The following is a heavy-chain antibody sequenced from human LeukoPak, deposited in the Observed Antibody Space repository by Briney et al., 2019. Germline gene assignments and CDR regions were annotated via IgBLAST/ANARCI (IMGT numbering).Heavy chain of an antibody. D-gene: IGHD6-19*01. CDR1: GFTFSSYS. CDR3: ARDVQWLGAVFDS. Sequence: GGSLRLSCAVSGFTFSSYSMNWLRQAPGKGLEWVSSISSSRSYIFYADSVKGRFTISRDNAKNSLYQQMNSLRAEDTAVYYCARDVQWLGAVFDSWGQGTMVTVSS. CDR2: ISSSRSYI. V-gene: IGHV3-21*01. J-gene: IGHJ3*02.